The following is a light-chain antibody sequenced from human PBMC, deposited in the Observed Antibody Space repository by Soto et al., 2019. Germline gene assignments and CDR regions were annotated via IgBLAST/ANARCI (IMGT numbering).Light chain of an antibody. CDR2: EVS. J-gene: IGLJ2*01. CDR3: SSYTSDSTV. CDR1: SSDVGGYNY. V-gene: IGLV2-14*01. Sequence: QSALTQPASVPGSPGQSITISCTGTSSDVGGYNYVSWYQQHPGKAPKLMIYEVSNRPSGVSNRFSGSKSGNTASLTISGLQAEDEADYYCSSYTSDSTVFGGGTKVTVL.